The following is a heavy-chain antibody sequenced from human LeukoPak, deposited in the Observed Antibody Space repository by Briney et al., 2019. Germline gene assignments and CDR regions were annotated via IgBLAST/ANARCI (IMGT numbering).Heavy chain of an antibody. CDR1: GFTVSSNY. CDR2: IYSGGST. Sequence: GGSLRLSCAASGFTVSSNYMSWVRQAPGKGLEWVSVIYSGGSTYYADSVKGRFTISRDNSKNTLYLQMNSLRAEDTAVYYCASGPKSIAARSGAFDIWGQGTMVTVSS. D-gene: IGHD6-6*01. V-gene: IGHV3-53*01. CDR3: ASGPKSIAARSGAFDI. J-gene: IGHJ3*02.